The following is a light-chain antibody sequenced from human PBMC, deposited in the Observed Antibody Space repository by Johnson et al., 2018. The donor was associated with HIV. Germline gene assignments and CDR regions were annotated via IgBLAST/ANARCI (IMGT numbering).Light chain of an antibody. Sequence: QSVLTQPPSVSAAPGQKVTISCSGSTSKIGNNYVSWYQHLPGAAPKLLIYDNNKRPSGIPDRFSGSKSATSATLGITGLQTGDEADYYCGTWDMSLPDGRYIYGRGTKVTVL. J-gene: IGLJ1*01. CDR2: DNN. CDR1: TSKIGNNY. CDR3: GTWDMSLPDGRYI. V-gene: IGLV1-51*01.